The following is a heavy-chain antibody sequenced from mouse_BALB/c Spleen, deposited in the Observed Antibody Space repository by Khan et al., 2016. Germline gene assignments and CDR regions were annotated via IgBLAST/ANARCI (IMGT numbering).Heavy chain of an antibody. CDR1: GYTFTSYW. V-gene: IGHV1-7*01. CDR2: INPSTGYT. CDR3: ARSVADAY. J-gene: IGHJ3*01. D-gene: IGHD1-1*01. Sequence: QVQLQQSGAELAKPGASVKMSCKASGYTFTSYWMHWVKQRPGQGLEWIGYINPSTGYTEYNQKFKDKATLTEDKSSSTADMQLSSLTSEDSAVYYCARSVADAYWGQGTLVTVSA.